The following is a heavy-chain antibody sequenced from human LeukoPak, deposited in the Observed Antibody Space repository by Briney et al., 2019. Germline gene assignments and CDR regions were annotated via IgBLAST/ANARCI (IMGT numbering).Heavy chain of an antibody. V-gene: IGHV3-23*01. J-gene: IGHJ6*03. CDR1: GFTFSTYA. D-gene: IGHD4/OR15-4a*01. Sequence: GGSLRLSCAASGFTFSTYAMSWVRQAPGKGLEWLSTIGGGGRDTFYADSVKGRFTVSRDNSKNTLYLQMSSLRAEDTDVYFCAKNRGANYYNYYMDVWGKGTTVTVSS. CDR3: AKNRGANYYNYYMDV. CDR2: IGGGGRDT.